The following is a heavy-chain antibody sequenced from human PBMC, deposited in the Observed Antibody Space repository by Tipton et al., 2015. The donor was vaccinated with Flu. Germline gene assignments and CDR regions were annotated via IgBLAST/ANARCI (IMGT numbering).Heavy chain of an antibody. D-gene: IGHD3-16*01. J-gene: IGHJ4*02. Sequence: QLVQSGGGLVQPGRSLRLSCAASGFTFGDYALHWVRQAPGKGLEWVSGISWDGGSIGYADSVKGRFTISRDNAKNSLYLQMNSLRAEDTALYYCVRVRTPASVSGGYYFDDWGQGTLVTVSS. V-gene: IGHV3-9*01. CDR3: VRVRTPASVSGGYYFDD. CDR2: ISWDGGSI. CDR1: GFTFGDYA.